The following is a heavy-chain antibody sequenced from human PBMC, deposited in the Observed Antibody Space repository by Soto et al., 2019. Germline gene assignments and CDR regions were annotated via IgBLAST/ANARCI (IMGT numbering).Heavy chain of an antibody. D-gene: IGHD3-16*01. CDR2: ISGSGGST. J-gene: IGHJ4*02. Sequence: EVQLLESGGGLVQPGGSLRLSCAASGFTFSSYAMSWVRQAPGKGLEWVSAISGSGGSTYYADSVKGRFTISRDNSKNTLYLQMNSLRAEDTAVYYCAKDMTPYYDCIWGSSGSYPEQIVPDYWGQGTLVTVSS. CDR3: AKDMTPYYDCIWGSSGSYPEQIVPDY. V-gene: IGHV3-23*01. CDR1: GFTFSSYA.